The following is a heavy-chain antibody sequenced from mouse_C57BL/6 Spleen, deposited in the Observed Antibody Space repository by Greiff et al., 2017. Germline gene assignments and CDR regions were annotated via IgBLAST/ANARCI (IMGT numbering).Heavy chain of an antibody. Sequence: EVKLVESGGGLVQPGASLRLSCAASGFTFTDYYMSWVRQPPGKAPEWLALIRNKANGYTTEYTASVKGRFTISRGNSQNINYLQKNTLRAEEGATYYCVKAVEVYGVYAMDDRGQGTSVTVSS. CDR1: GFTFTDYY. J-gene: IGHJ4*01. V-gene: IGHV7-4*01. D-gene: IGHD1-1*02. CDR2: IRNKANGYTT. CDR3: VKAVEVYGVYAMDD.